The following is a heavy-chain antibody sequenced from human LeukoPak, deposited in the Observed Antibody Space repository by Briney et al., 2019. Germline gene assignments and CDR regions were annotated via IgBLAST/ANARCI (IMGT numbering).Heavy chain of an antibody. Sequence: GGSLRLSCAASGFTFSSYAMSWVRQAPGKGLEWVSAISGSGGSTYYADSVKGRFTISRDNSKNTLYLQMNSLRAEDTAVYYCAKDRLNSGSYLIVDYWGQGTLVAVSS. D-gene: IGHD1-26*01. CDR2: ISGSGGST. V-gene: IGHV3-23*01. CDR1: GFTFSSYA. CDR3: AKDRLNSGSYLIVDY. J-gene: IGHJ4*02.